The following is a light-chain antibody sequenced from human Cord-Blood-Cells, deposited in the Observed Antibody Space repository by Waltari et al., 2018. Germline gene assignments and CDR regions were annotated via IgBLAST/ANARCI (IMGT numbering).Light chain of an antibody. Sequence: QSALTQPAFVSGSPGQSITFSCTGTSSDVGSYTLVSWYQQHPGKAPKLMIYEVSKRPSGVSNRFSGSKSGNTASLTISGLQAEDEADYYCCSYAGSSTLVFGGGTKLTVL. CDR3: CSYAGSSTLV. V-gene: IGLV2-23*02. J-gene: IGLJ3*02. CDR2: EVS. CDR1: SSDVGSYTL.